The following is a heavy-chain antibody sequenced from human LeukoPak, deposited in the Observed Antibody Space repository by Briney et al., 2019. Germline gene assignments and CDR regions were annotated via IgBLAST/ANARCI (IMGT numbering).Heavy chain of an antibody. J-gene: IGHJ6*02. CDR2: IYYSGST. V-gene: IGHV4-30-4*01. Sequence: SETLSLTCTVSGGSISSGDYYWSWIRQPPGKGLEWIGYIYYSGSTYYNPSLKSRVAISVDTSKNQFSLKLSSVTAADTAVYYCARARSFPPHYYYYGMDVWGQGTTVTVSS. CDR3: ARARSFPPHYYYYGMDV. CDR1: GGSISSGDYY. D-gene: IGHD1-14*01.